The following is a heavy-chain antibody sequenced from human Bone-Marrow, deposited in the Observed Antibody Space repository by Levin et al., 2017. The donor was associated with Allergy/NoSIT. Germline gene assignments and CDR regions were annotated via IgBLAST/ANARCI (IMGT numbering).Heavy chain of an antibody. V-gene: IGHV3-21*01. J-gene: IGHJ6*02. D-gene: IGHD3-22*01. CDR3: ARVVAYCYDSSDYPMFYYSGMDV. Sequence: GGSLRLSCAASGFTLTTYHMNWLRQAPGKGLEWVSYLSSGSGYIYYADSVKGRFTISRDNAKNSLYLQMNSLRAEDTAVYYCARVVAYCYDSSDYPMFYYSGMDVWGQGTTVTVSS. CDR1: GFTLTTYH. CDR2: LSSGSGYI.